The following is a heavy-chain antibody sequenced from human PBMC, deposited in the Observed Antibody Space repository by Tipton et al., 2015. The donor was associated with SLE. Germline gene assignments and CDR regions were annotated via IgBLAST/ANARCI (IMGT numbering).Heavy chain of an antibody. CDR2: ISRDGSST. Sequence: GSLRLSRATSGFTFKNAWMNWVRQAPGKGLVWVSRISRDGSSTYYADSVKGRFTISRDNAKNTLYLQMNSLRAEDTAVYYCGRGVYYESSVGMDVWGQGTTVTVPS. V-gene: IGHV3-74*01. D-gene: IGHD3-22*01. CDR3: GRGVYYESSVGMDV. J-gene: IGHJ6*02. CDR1: GFTFKNAW.